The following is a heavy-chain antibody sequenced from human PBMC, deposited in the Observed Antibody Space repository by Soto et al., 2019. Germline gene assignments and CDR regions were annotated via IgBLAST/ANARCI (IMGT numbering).Heavy chain of an antibody. CDR1: GDSVSSNSAT. J-gene: IGHJ6*02. D-gene: IGHD3-9*01. V-gene: IGHV6-1*01. CDR2: TYYRSKWFN. Sequence: SPTRSLTCAISGDSVSSNSATWTWIRQSPSRGLCWLGRTYYRSKWFNDYAVSMKGRVTISPDTSKNQFSLQLNSVTPEETAVYYCAAYSNDWFMRQGGHDMAVWGQGPTVTVSS. CDR3: AAYSNDWFMRQGGHDMAV.